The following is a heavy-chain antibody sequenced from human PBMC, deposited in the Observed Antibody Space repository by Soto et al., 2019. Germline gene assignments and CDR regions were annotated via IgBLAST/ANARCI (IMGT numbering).Heavy chain of an antibody. Sequence: QLHLQASGPGLVKPSETLSLTCTVSGGSISSTYHYWVWIRQPPGKGLEWIGSFFYNGGTYYNPSLRSRITTSIDTSKNQFSLKMTSVTAADTAVYYCGSHDVAILPPTGWGQGALVTVS. V-gene: IGHV4-39*01. CDR2: FFYNGGT. CDR3: GSHDVAILPPTG. CDR1: GGSISSTYHY. D-gene: IGHD3-3*02. J-gene: IGHJ4*02.